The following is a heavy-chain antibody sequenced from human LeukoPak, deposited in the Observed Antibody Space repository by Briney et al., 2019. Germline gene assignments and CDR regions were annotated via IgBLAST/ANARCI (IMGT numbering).Heavy chain of an antibody. D-gene: IGHD3-10*01. V-gene: IGHV3-53*04. CDR1: GFTVSSNY. CDR3: ATAGSSELLWDYAMDV. CDR2: IYAGGST. J-gene: IGHJ6*02. Sequence: GGSLRLSCAASGFTVSSNYMSWGRQAPGKGLEWVSLIYAGGSTYYADAVKGRFTISRHNSKNTLHLQTNSLRVEDTAVYYCATAGSSELLWDYAMDVWGQGTTVTVSS.